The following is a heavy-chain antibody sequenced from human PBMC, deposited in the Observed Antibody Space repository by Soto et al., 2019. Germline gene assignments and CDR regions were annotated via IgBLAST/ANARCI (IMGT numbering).Heavy chain of an antibody. CDR1: GYSFSTYW. CDR2: IFPGDSET. D-gene: IGHD2-15*01. Sequence: EVQLVQSGAEVKKPGESLKISCQGSGYSFSTYWIGWVRQIPGKGLEWMGLIFPGDSETTYSPSFQGHVSISADTSIRTAYLQWNSLRTSDSAIYYCVRQGPGSYWGQGTQVTVSS. CDR3: VRQGPGSY. J-gene: IGHJ4*02. V-gene: IGHV5-51*01.